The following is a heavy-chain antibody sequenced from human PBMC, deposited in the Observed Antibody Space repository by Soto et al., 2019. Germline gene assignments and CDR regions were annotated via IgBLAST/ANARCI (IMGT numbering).Heavy chain of an antibody. V-gene: IGHV4-61*01. Sequence: PSETLSLTCTVSGGSVSSGSYYWSWIRQPPGKGLEWIGYIYYSGSTNYNPSLKSRVTISVDTSKNQFSLKLSSVTAADTAVYYCESRRSVFGVVTPFDYWGQGTLVTVSS. CDR2: IYYSGST. CDR3: ESRRSVFGVVTPFDY. D-gene: IGHD3-3*02. J-gene: IGHJ4*02. CDR1: GGSVSSGSYY.